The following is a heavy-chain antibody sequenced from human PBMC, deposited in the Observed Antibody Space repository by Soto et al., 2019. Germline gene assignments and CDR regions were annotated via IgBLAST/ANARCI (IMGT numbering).Heavy chain of an antibody. CDR1: GFTFSSYW. CDR2: INSDGSST. J-gene: IGHJ4*02. V-gene: IGHV3-74*01. CDR3: GRAFRYFDC. Sequence: GGSLRLSCAASGFTFSSYWMHWVRHAPGKGLVWVSRINSDGSSTSYADPVKGRITISRDTAKTSLDLQMNRLSDEATDVCYSGRAFRYFDCWGLGTLVTVSS. D-gene: IGHD3-9*01.